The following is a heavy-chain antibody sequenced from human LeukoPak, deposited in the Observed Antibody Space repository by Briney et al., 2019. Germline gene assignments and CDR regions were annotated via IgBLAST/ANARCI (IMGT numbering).Heavy chain of an antibody. V-gene: IGHV3-30*18. CDR2: ISYDGSNK. Sequence: GGSLTLSCAASGFTFSSYGMHWVRQAPGKGLEWVAVISYDGSNKYYADSVKGRFTISRDNSKNTLYLQMNSLRAEDTAVYYCTKGVLRYFDWYQIYFDYWGQGTLVTVSS. CDR1: GFTFSSYG. D-gene: IGHD3-9*01. J-gene: IGHJ4*02. CDR3: TKGVLRYFDWYQIYFDY.